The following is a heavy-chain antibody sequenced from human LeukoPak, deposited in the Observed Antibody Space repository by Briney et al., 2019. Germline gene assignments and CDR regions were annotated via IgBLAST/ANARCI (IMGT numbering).Heavy chain of an antibody. CDR3: VKDPGYGDYETDY. CDR2: LSGSGGGT. CDR1: GFTFSSYA. J-gene: IGHJ4*02. Sequence: GGSLRLSCAASGFTFSSYAMSWVRQAPGQGLEWVSTLSGSGGGTYYADSVKGRFTISRDNSKNTLYLQMNSLRAEDTAVYYCVKDPGYGDYETDYWGQGTLVTVSS. D-gene: IGHD4-17*01. V-gene: IGHV3-23*01.